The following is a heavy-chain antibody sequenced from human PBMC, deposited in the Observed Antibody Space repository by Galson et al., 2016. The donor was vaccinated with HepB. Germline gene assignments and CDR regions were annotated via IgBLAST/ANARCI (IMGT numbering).Heavy chain of an antibody. CDR3: ARIGPYYFDEGQGFDI. V-gene: IGHV5-51*01. J-gene: IGHJ3*02. D-gene: IGHD3-22*01. Sequence: QSGAEVKKPGESLKISCKGSGFSFPNYWIGWVRQMPRKGLEWMGIIYPRDSHTKYSPSFQGQVTISADKSISTAYLQWRSLKASDSAIYYCARIGPYYFDEGQGFDIWGQGTMVTVSS. CDR2: IYPRDSHT. CDR1: GFSFPNYW.